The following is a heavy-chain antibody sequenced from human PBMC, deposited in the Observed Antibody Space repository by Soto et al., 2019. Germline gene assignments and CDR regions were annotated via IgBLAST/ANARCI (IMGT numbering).Heavy chain of an antibody. CDR2: ISSSSSTI. CDR3: ARDTQDDFWSGYYRDY. V-gene: IGHV3-48*02. D-gene: IGHD3-3*01. Sequence: GGSLSLSCAASGFNFSSYSRNWVRQAPGKGLEWVSYISSSSSTIYYADSVKGRFTISRDNAKNSLYLQMNSLRDEDTAVYYCARDTQDDFWSGYYRDYWGQGTLVTVSS. J-gene: IGHJ4*02. CDR1: GFNFSSYS.